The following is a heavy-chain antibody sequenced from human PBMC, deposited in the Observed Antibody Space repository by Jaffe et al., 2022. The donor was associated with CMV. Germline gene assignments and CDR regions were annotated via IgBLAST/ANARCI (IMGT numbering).Heavy chain of an antibody. Sequence: QLQLQESGPGLVKPSETLSLTCTVSGGSISSSHYYWGWIRQPPGKGLEWIGNIYYSGNTYYNPSLKSRVTISVDTSKNQFSLKLNSVTAADTAVYYCARTFGDAHRFDYWGQGTLVTVSS. J-gene: IGHJ4*02. CDR2: IYYSGNT. D-gene: IGHD2-21*02. CDR3: ARTFGDAHRFDY. V-gene: IGHV4-39*01. CDR1: GGSISSSHYY.